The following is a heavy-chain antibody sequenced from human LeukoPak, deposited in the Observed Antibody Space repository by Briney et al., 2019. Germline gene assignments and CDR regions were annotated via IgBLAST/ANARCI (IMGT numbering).Heavy chain of an antibody. V-gene: IGHV1-2*06. J-gene: IGHJ5*02. CDR3: ARGGYSSSWTTFDP. D-gene: IGHD6-13*01. CDR1: GYTFTGYY. Sequence: ASVKVSCKAFGYTFTGYYMHWVRQAPGQGLEWMGRINPNSGVTNYAQKFQGGVTMTRDTSISTAYMELSRLRSDDTAVYYCARGGYSSSWTTFDPWGQGTLVTVSS. CDR2: INPNSGVT.